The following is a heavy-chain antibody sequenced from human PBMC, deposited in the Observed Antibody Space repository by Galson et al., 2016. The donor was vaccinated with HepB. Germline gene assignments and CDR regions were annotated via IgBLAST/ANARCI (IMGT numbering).Heavy chain of an antibody. Sequence: SVKVSCKASGGTLSNNAINWVRQAPGQGLEWVGGIIPLFRTANYARNFQGRVTITADESTGTAYMELTNMRFEDTALYYCARGFGGYDRLVWAAFPIWGQGTMVTVSS. D-gene: IGHD5-12*01. CDR1: GGTLSNNA. CDR2: IIPLFRTA. V-gene: IGHV1-69*13. J-gene: IGHJ3*02. CDR3: ARGFGGYDRLVWAAFPI.